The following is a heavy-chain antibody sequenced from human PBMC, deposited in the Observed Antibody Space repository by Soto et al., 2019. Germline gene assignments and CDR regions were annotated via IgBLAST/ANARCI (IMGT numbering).Heavy chain of an antibody. CDR1: GGSVSSGSHY. V-gene: IGHV4-61*01. CDR3: ARDRWFDP. CDR2: IYYSGST. Sequence: QVQLQESGPGLVKPSETLSLTCTVSGGSVSSGSHYWSWIRQPPGKGLEWIGYIYYSGSTNYNPSLKSRVTISADTSKNQFSLKLSSVTAADTAVYYCARDRWFDPWGQGTLATVSS. J-gene: IGHJ5*02.